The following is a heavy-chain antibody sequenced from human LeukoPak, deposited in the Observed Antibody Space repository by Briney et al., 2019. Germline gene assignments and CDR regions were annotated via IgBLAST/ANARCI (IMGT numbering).Heavy chain of an antibody. CDR1: GGSFSGYH. J-gene: IGHJ4*02. CDR3: ARTRPYYYGSGSRTYFDY. V-gene: IGHV4-34*01. CDR2: INHSGST. D-gene: IGHD3-10*01. Sequence: PSETLSLTCAVYGGSFSGYHWSWIRQPPGKGLEWIGEINHSGSTNYNPSLKSRVTISVDTSKNQFSLKLSSVTAADTAVYYCARTRPYYYGSGSRTYFDYWGQGTLVTVSS.